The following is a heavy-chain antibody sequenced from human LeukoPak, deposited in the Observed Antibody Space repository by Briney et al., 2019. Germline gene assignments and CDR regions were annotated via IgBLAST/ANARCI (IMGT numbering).Heavy chain of an antibody. Sequence: ASVKVSCKASGYTFTSYYMHWVRQAPGQGLEWMGIINPSGGSTSYAQKFQGRVTMTRDTSTSTVYMELSSLRPEDTAVYYCARDLARGYPVYYFDYRGQGTLVTVSS. D-gene: IGHD5-12*01. J-gene: IGHJ4*02. V-gene: IGHV1-46*01. CDR2: INPSGGST. CDR3: ARDLARGYPVYYFDY. CDR1: GYTFTSYY.